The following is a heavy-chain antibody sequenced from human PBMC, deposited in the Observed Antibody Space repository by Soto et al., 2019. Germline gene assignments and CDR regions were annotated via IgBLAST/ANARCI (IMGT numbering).Heavy chain of an antibody. V-gene: IGHV3-74*01. CDR1: GFTFSSYW. CDR2: INSDGSST. Sequence: GGSLRLSCAASGFTFSSYWMHWVRQAPGKGLVWVSRINSDGSSTSYADSVKGRFTISRDNAKNTLYLQMNSLRAEDTAVYYCARDAYDLISGSPPDAFDIWGQGTMVTVSS. J-gene: IGHJ3*02. D-gene: IGHD1-26*01. CDR3: ARDAYDLISGSPPDAFDI.